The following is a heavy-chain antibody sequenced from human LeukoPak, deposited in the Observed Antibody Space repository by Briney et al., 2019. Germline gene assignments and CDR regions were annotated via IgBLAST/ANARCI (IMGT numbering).Heavy chain of an antibody. V-gene: IGHV4-38-2*02. CDR1: GYSISSGYY. CDR3: ARRPTRVRGVLRYFDRDDAFDI. J-gene: IGHJ3*02. CDR2: INHSGST. D-gene: IGHD3-9*01. Sequence: RPSETLSLTCTVSGYSISSGYYWGWIRQPPGKGLEWIGEINHSGSTNYNPSLKSRVIISVDTSKNQFSLKLSSVTAADTAVYYCARRPTRVRGVLRYFDRDDAFDIWGQGTMVTVSS.